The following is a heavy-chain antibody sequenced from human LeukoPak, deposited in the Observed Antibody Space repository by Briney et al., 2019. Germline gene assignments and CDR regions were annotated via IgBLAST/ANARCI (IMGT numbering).Heavy chain of an antibody. CDR2: ISYSGGGK. CDR1: GFTFSSFA. V-gene: IGHV3-23*01. CDR3: AKGLLPEY. J-gene: IGHJ4*02. D-gene: IGHD3-22*01. Sequence: GGSLRLSCAASGFTFSSFAMSLVRQAPGKGLGWVSGISYSGGGKYYADSVKGRTTISRDNSKNTLYLQMNSLRAEDTAVYYCAKGLLPEYWGQGTLVTVSS.